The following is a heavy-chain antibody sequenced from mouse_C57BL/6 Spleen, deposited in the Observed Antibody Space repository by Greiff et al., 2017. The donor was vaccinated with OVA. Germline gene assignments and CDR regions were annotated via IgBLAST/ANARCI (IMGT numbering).Heavy chain of an antibody. Sequence: EVMLVESGGGLVQPGGSLKLSCAASGFTFSDYGMAWVRQAPRKGPEWVAFISNLAYSIYYADTVTGRFTISRENAKNTLYLEMSSLRSEDTAMYYCARQYYYGSFDYWGQGTTLTVSS. CDR1: GFTFSDYG. CDR3: ARQYYYGSFDY. CDR2: ISNLAYSI. D-gene: IGHD1-1*01. V-gene: IGHV5-15*01. J-gene: IGHJ2*01.